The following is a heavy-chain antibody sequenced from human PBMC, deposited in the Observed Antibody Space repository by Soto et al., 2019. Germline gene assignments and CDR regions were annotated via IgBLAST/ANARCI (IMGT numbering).Heavy chain of an antibody. CDR1: GGTFSSYA. D-gene: IGHD3-3*01. J-gene: IGHJ6*02. CDR3: ARIGFLDGIDG. V-gene: IGHV1-69*12. Sequence: QVQLVQSGAEVKKPGSSVKVSCKASGGTFSSYAISWVRQAPGQGLEWMGGIIPIFGTANYAQKFQGRVTISEGECPSTAYMELSSLRSEDTAVCYCARIGFLDGIDGWGQGTTFTVSS. CDR2: IIPIFGTA.